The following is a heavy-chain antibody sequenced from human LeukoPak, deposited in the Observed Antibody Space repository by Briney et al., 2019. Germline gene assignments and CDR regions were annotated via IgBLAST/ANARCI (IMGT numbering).Heavy chain of an antibody. CDR1: GFTFSSYE. CDR3: AKDAGEGTTPVY. D-gene: IGHD4-11*01. J-gene: IGHJ4*02. Sequence: TGGSLRLSCAASGFTFSSYEMNWVRQAPGKGLEWVGIILRDGIILRDGSTSLYADAVRGRFTISRDNSRNTIYLQMNSLTTDDTAIYYCAKDAGEGTTPVYWGQGTQVTVSS. V-gene: IGHV3-30-3*01. CDR2: ILRDGSTS.